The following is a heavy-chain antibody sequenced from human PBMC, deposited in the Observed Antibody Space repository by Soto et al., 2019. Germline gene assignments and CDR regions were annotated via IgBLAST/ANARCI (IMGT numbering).Heavy chain of an antibody. CDR3: ARQLAGNAIDY. J-gene: IGHJ4*02. Sequence: SETLSLTCTVSGGSISSSIYYWGWIRQPPGKGLEWIGSIYYSGSTYYNPSLKSRVTISVDTSKNQFSLKLSSVTAADTAVYYCARQLAGNAIDYWGQGTLVTVSS. CDR1: GGSISSSIYY. D-gene: IGHD2-8*01. V-gene: IGHV4-39*01. CDR2: IYYSGST.